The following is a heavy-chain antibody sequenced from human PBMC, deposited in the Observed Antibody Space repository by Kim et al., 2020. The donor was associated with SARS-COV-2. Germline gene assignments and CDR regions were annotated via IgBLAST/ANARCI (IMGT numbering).Heavy chain of an antibody. V-gene: IGHV4-39*01. D-gene: IGHD6-6*01. Sequence: SETLSLTCTVSGGSISSSSYSWGWIRQPPGKGLEWIGSIYYSGSTYYNPSLKSRVSISVDTSKNHFSLNLCSVTAADTAVHYCARGSAARLVYWFDPWG. CDR1: GGSISSSSYS. CDR3: ARGSAARLVYWFDP. J-gene: IGHJ5*02. CDR2: IYYSGST.